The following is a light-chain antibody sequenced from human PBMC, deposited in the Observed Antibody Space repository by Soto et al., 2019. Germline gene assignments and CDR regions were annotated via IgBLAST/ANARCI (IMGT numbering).Light chain of an antibody. Sequence: EIAFTQSPGTLSLSPGERATLSCRASQTVTRNYLAWHQQKPGQTPRLLISGASSRAAGIPDSFSGSGSGTDFTLTISRLDPVDSAVYRCQHHGRSFGQGTRLEIK. CDR1: QTVTRNY. CDR3: QHHGRS. V-gene: IGKV3-20*01. CDR2: GAS. J-gene: IGKJ5*01.